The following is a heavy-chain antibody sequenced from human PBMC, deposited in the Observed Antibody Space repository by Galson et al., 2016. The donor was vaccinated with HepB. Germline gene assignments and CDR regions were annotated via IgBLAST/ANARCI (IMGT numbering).Heavy chain of an antibody. D-gene: IGHD2-15*01. CDR3: ARESDLVLKIYSVGFVDS. CDR1: GYTFTAYY. J-gene: IGHJ5*01. Sequence: SVKVSCKASGYTFTAYYIHWVRQAPGQGLQWMGRINPRTGASNYSLKFRGRVALTRDTSITTAYLDLYNLNSDDTAVYYCARESDLVLKIYSVGFVDSWGQGTLVTVSS. CDR2: INPRTGAS. V-gene: IGHV1-2*06.